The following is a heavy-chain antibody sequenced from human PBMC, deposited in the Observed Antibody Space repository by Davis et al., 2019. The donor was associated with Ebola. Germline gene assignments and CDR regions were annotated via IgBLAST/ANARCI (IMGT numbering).Heavy chain of an antibody. Sequence: GGSLRPSCAAPGFTVSSNYMSWARQAPGKGLEWVSVIYSGGSTYYADSVKGRFTISRDNSKNTLYLQMNSLRAEDTAVYYCARDRGIIHYGMDVWGQGATVTVSS. D-gene: IGHD1-14*01. V-gene: IGHV3-66*01. CDR2: IYSGGST. CDR1: GFTVSSNY. CDR3: ARDRGIIHYGMDV. J-gene: IGHJ6*02.